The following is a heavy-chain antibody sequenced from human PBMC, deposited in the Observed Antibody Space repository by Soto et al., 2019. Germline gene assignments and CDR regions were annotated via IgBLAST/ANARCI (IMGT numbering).Heavy chain of an antibody. J-gene: IGHJ4*02. V-gene: IGHV4-59*01. CDR1: GGSISSYY. Sequence: PSETLSLTCTVSGGSISSYYWSWIRQPPGKGLEWIGYIYYSGSTNYNPSLKSRVTISVDTSKNQFSLKLSSVTAADTAVYYCARWRYVYSFDYWGQGTLVTVPS. CDR2: IYYSGST. CDR3: ARWRYVYSFDY. D-gene: IGHD5-18*01.